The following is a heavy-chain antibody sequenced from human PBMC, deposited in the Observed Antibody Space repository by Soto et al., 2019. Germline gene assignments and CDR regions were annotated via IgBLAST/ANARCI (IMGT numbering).Heavy chain of an antibody. J-gene: IGHJ5*02. CDR2: IIPILGIA. CDR1: VGTFSSYT. CDR3: AREANKYCSGGSCYGWFDP. Sequence: SVKVSCKASVGTFSSYTISWVRQAPGQGLEWMGRIIPILGIANYAQKFQGRVTITADKSTSTAYMELSSLRSEDTAVYYCAREANKYCSGGSCYGWFDPWGQGTLVTVSS. D-gene: IGHD2-15*01. V-gene: IGHV1-69*04.